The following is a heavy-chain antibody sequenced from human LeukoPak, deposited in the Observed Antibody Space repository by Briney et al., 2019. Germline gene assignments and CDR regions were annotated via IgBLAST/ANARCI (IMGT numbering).Heavy chain of an antibody. J-gene: IGHJ3*02. D-gene: IGHD5-12*01. Sequence: GESLRISCKGSGYSFTTHWIGWVRQMPGKGLEWMGIIYPGDSDTRYSPSFQGQVTISADKSISTAYLQWSSLKASDTAMYYCAKRGYSIYDAFDIWGQGTMVTVSS. CDR3: AKRGYSIYDAFDI. CDR2: IYPGDSDT. V-gene: IGHV5-51*01. CDR1: GYSFTTHW.